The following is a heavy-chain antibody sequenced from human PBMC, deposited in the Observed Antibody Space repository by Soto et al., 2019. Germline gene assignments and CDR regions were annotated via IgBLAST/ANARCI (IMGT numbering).Heavy chain of an antibody. J-gene: IGHJ6*02. D-gene: IGHD6-13*01. CDR2: ISAYNGNT. CDR3: ARDTPSSSILVDYYYYGMDV. Sequence: ASVKVSCKXSGYTFTSYGISWVRQAPGQGLEWMGWISAYNGNTNYAQKLQGRVTMTTDTSTSTAYMELRSLRSDDTAVYYCARDTPSSSILVDYYYYGMDVWGQGTTVTVSS. CDR1: GYTFTSYG. V-gene: IGHV1-18*04.